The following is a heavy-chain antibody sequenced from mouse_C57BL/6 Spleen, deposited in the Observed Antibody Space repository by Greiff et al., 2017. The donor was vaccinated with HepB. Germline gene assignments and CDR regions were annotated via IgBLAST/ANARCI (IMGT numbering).Heavy chain of an antibody. CDR3: AREGPWWYFDV. CDR2: INYDGSST. V-gene: IGHV5-16*01. CDR1: GFTFSDYY. J-gene: IGHJ1*03. Sequence: EVMLVESEGGLVQPGSSMKLSCTASGFTFSDYYMAWVRQVPEKGLEWVANINYDGSSTYYLDSLKSRFIISRDNAKNMLYLQMSSLKSEDTATYYCAREGPWWYFDVWGTGTTVTVSS.